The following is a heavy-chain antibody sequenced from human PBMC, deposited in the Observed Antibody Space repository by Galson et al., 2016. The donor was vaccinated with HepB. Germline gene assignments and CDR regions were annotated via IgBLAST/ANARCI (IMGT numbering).Heavy chain of an antibody. CDR1: GYSFNTHW. D-gene: IGHD2-2*01. V-gene: IGHV5-51*01. CDR3: AKTGGTAASHNWFDP. J-gene: IGHJ5*02. Sequence: QSGAEVKKPGESLKISCKGSGYSFNTHWIGWVRQRPGKGLEWMGLIYPGDSDTRYSPSFQGQVTISADKSISTAYLQWSSLKASDTAIYYCAKTGGTAASHNWFDPWGQGTLVTVSS. CDR2: IYPGDSDT.